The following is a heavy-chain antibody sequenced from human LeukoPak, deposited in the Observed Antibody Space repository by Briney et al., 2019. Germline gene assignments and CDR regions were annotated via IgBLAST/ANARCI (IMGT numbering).Heavy chain of an antibody. Sequence: SETLSLTCAVYGGSFSGYYWSWIRQPPGKGLEWIGEINHSGSTNYNPSLKGRVTISVDTSKNQFSLKLSSVTAADTAVYYCARGKIEYCSGDSCYLYYDAFDIWGQGTMVTVSS. V-gene: IGHV4-34*01. CDR3: ARGKIEYCSGDSCYLYYDAFDI. CDR2: INHSGST. CDR1: GGSFSGYY. D-gene: IGHD2-15*01. J-gene: IGHJ3*02.